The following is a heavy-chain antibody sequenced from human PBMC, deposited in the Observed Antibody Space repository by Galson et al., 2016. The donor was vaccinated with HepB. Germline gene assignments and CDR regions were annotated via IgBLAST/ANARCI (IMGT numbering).Heavy chain of an antibody. J-gene: IGHJ4*02. Sequence: SLRLSCAASRFTFSSYAMSWVRQAPGKGLEWVSVISVSGGSTYYADSVKGRFTISRDNSKNTLYLQMNSLRAEDTAVYYCAKSMSVSYYYDSSGYSFDYWGQGTLVTVSS. D-gene: IGHD3-22*01. CDR3: AKSMSVSYYYDSSGYSFDY. CDR1: RFTFSSYA. CDR2: ISVSGGST. V-gene: IGHV3-23*01.